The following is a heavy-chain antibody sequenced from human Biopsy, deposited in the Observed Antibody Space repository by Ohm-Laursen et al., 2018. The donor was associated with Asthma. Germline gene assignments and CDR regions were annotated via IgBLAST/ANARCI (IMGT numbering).Heavy chain of an antibody. V-gene: IGHV3-53*01. Sequence: LRLSCAASGFAVSRDHMFWVRQAPGQGLEWVSVIYSGGTSHTADSVGGRFTITRDYSKNTLYLQMHSLRAEDTAVYYCARGDSSNWSHYYFDYWGQGTLVTVSS. D-gene: IGHD3-22*01. CDR2: IYSGGTS. CDR3: ARGDSSNWSHYYFDY. J-gene: IGHJ4*02. CDR1: GFAVSRDH.